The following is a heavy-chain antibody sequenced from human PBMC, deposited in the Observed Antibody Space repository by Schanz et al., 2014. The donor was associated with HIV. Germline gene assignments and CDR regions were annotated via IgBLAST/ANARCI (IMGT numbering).Heavy chain of an antibody. J-gene: IGHJ4*02. CDR1: GFTFSSYG. CDR2: IWYDGSNK. D-gene: IGHD2-21*02. Sequence: QVQLVESGGGVVQPGRSLRLSCAASGFTFSSYGMHWVRQAPGKGLEWVAVIWYDGSNKYYADSVKGRFTISRDNSKNTLYLQMNSLRTEDTAVYYCAKAAVTDYLDYWGQGTLVTVSS. CDR3: AKAAVTDYLDY. V-gene: IGHV3-33*06.